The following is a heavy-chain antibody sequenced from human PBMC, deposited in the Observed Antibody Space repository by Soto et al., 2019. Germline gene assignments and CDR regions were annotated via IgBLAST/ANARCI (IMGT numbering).Heavy chain of an antibody. CDR1: GGSISSYF. CDR3: ANFNWCFDL. V-gene: IGHV4-59*01. CDR2: IYYTGST. Sequence: QVQLQESGPGLVKPSETLSLTCTVSGGSISSYFWSWIRQPPGKGLEWIGYIYYTGSTNYNPSLKSRVTISVDTSKNQFSLQLSSVTAADTAVYYCANFNWCFDLWGRGTLVTVSS. J-gene: IGHJ2*01.